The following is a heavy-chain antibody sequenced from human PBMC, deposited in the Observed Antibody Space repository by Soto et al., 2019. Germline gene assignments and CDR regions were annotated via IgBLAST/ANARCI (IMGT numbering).Heavy chain of an antibody. CDR1: GFTFSSYS. D-gene: IGHD3-3*01. Sequence: GSLRVTCAASGFTFSSYSMNWVSKAPGKGLEWVSSISSSSSYIYYADSVKGRFTISRDNAKNSLYLQMNSLRAEDTAVCYCARHTRPNYDFWSGYYFDYWGQGTLVTVSS. CDR2: ISSSSSYI. J-gene: IGHJ4*02. V-gene: IGHV3-21*01. CDR3: ARHTRPNYDFWSGYYFDY.